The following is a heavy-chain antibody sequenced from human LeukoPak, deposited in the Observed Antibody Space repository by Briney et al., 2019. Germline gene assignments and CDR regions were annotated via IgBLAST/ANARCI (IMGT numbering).Heavy chain of an antibody. CDR1: GGSISSGSYY. CDR2: IYYSGST. CDR3: ASTLFSSSWYGWVGWFDP. V-gene: IGHV4-61*01. D-gene: IGHD6-13*01. Sequence: SETLSLTCTVSGGSISSGSYYWSWIRQPPGKGLEWIGYIYYSGSTNYNPSLKSRVTISVDTSKNQFSLKLSSVTAADTAVYYCASTLFSSSWYGWVGWFDPWGQGTLVTVSS. J-gene: IGHJ5*02.